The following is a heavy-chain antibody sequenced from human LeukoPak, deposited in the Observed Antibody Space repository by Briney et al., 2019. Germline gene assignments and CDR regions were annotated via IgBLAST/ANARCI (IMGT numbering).Heavy chain of an antibody. D-gene: IGHD5-24*01. Sequence: SVTVSCKASGGTFSSYAISWVRQAPGQGLEWMGRIIPIFGIANYAQKFQGRVTITADKSTSTAYMELSSLRSEDTAVYYCARGEMATIRDYYYYGMDVWGQGTTVTVSS. V-gene: IGHV1-69*04. CDR3: ARGEMATIRDYYYYGMDV. CDR2: IIPIFGIA. CDR1: GGTFSSYA. J-gene: IGHJ6*02.